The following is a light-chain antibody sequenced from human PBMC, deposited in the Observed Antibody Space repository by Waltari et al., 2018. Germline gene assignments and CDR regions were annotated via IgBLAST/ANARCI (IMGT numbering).Light chain of an antibody. CDR1: NSDLGSYNL. J-gene: IGLJ1*01. V-gene: IGLV2-23*02. Sequence: QSALTQPASVSGSPGQSITISCTGTNSDLGSYNLVSWYQQHPGKAPKFMLYEVSKRPSGVSNRFSGSKSGNTASLTISEIQAEDEADYYCCSYAGGGTFVFGTGTKVTVL. CDR3: CSYAGGGTFV. CDR2: EVS.